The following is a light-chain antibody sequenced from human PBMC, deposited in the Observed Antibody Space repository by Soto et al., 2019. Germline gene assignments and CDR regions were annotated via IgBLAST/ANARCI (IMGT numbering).Light chain of an antibody. CDR1: QTISSW. J-gene: IGKJ1*01. Sequence: DIQMCRSPSTVSGSVGDRVSITCRASQTISSWLAWYQQKPGKAPKLLIYKASTLQSGVPSRFSGSGSGTEFTLTISSLQPDDFATYYCQHYNSYSEAFGQGTKVDIK. CDR2: KAS. CDR3: QHYNSYSEA. V-gene: IGKV1-5*03.